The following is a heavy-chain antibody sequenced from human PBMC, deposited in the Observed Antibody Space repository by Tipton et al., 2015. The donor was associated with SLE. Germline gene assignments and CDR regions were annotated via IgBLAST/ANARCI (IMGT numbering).Heavy chain of an antibody. V-gene: IGHV3-23*01. J-gene: IGHJ4*02. CDR3: AREVGDILTGYYHFDY. CDR2: ISGSGGST. Sequence: SLRLSCTDSGFTFRDYALHCVRQAPGKGLEWVSAISGSGGSTHDADYVKGRVTIPRDNAKNSLYLQMNSLRAEDTAVYYCAREVGDILTGYYHFDYWGQGTLVTVSS. D-gene: IGHD3-9*01. CDR1: GFTFRDYA.